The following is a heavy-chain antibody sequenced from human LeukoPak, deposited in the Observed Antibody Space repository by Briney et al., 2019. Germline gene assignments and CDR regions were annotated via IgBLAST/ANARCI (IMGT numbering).Heavy chain of an antibody. CDR2: IYYSGSI. CDR3: ARDKGYGDYGKTDY. D-gene: IGHD4-17*01. J-gene: IGHJ4*02. Sequence: SETLSLTCTVSGGSISSYYWSWIRQPPGKGLEWIGYIYYSGSINYNPSLKSRVTISVDTSKNQFSLKLTSVTAADTAVYYCARDKGYGDYGKTDYWGQGTLVTVSS. CDR1: GGSISSYY. V-gene: IGHV4-59*01.